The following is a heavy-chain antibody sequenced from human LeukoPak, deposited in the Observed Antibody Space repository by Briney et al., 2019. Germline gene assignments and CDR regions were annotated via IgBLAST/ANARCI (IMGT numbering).Heavy chain of an antibody. CDR3: VSTATFDH. Sequence: GGSLRLSCAASGVTFSLYWMSWVRQAPGKGLEWVANIKQDGSEKYYVDSVKGRFTISRDNAKSSLYLQMNSLRAEDTAVYYCVSTATFDHWGQGSLVTVSS. J-gene: IGHJ4*02. CDR2: IKQDGSEK. CDR1: GVTFSLYW. V-gene: IGHV3-7*05. D-gene: IGHD1-26*01.